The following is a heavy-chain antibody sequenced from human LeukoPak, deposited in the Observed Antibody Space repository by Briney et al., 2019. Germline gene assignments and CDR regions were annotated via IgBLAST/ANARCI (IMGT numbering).Heavy chain of an antibody. CDR2: ISAYNGNT. D-gene: IGHD3-22*01. CDR1: GYTFTSYG. Sequence: ASVKVSCKASGYTFTSYGISWVRQAPGQGLEWMGWISAYNGNTNYAQKLQGRVTMTTDTSTSTAYMELRSLRSDDTAVYYCARGYYYDSSGSPWDAFDIWGQGTMVTVSS. J-gene: IGHJ3*02. V-gene: IGHV1-18*01. CDR3: ARGYYYDSSGSPWDAFDI.